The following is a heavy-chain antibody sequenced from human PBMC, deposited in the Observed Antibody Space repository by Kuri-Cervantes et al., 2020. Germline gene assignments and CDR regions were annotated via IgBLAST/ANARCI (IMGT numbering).Heavy chain of an antibody. CDR1: GCTFSSSA. J-gene: IGHJ3*02. CDR3: ASTVEAGAGLRGGFDI. Sequence: WGTLTLTCAASGCTFSSSAMHWVRQAYGPGLGRVGRIRSKANSYATAYAASAKGRCTISRDESKNTAYLQMNSLKTEDAAVYYCASTVEAGAGLRGGFDIWGQGTMVTVSS. D-gene: IGHD4-17*01. V-gene: IGHV3-73*01. CDR2: IRSKANSYAT.